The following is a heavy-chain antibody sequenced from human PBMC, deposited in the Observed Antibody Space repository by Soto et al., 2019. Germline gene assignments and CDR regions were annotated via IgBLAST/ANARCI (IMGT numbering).Heavy chain of an antibody. CDR3: ARGLTIFGVVTLRGYYYYYGMDV. Sequence: GASVKVSCKASGDTFSSYAISWVRQAPGQGLEWMGGTIPIFGTANYAQKFQGRVTITADKSTSTAYMELSSLRSEDTAVYYCARGLTIFGVVTLRGYYYYYGMDVWGQGTTVTVAS. J-gene: IGHJ6*02. V-gene: IGHV1-69*06. CDR2: TIPIFGTA. D-gene: IGHD3-3*01. CDR1: GDTFSSYA.